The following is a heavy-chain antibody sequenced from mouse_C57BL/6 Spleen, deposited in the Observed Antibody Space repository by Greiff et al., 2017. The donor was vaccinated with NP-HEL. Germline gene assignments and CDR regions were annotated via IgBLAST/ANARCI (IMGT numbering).Heavy chain of an antibody. CDR2: IRSKSNNYAT. J-gene: IGHJ2*01. Sequence: EVQLVESGGGLVQPKGSLKLSCAASGFSFNTYAMNWVRQAPGKGLEWVARIRSKSNNYATYYADSVKDRFTISRDDSESMLYLQMNILKTEDTAMYYCVRHDYDGYFDYWGQGTTLTVSS. V-gene: IGHV10-1*01. D-gene: IGHD2-4*01. CDR1: GFSFNTYA. CDR3: VRHDYDGYFDY.